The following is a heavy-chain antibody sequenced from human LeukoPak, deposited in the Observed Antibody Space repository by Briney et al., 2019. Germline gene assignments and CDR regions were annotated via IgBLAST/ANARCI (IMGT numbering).Heavy chain of an antibody. Sequence: ETLSLTCAVYGGSFSGYYWSWIRQPPGKGLEWIGEINHSGSTNYNPSLKSRVTISVDTSKNQFSLKLSSVTAADTAVYYCARSSTTARRSYAFDIWGQGTMVTVSS. J-gene: IGHJ3*02. CDR2: INHSGST. CDR1: GGSFSGYY. V-gene: IGHV4-34*01. CDR3: ARSSTTARRSYAFDI. D-gene: IGHD2-2*01.